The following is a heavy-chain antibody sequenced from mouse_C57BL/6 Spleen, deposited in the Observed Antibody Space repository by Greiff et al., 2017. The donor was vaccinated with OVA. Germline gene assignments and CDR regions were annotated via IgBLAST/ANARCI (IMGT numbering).Heavy chain of an antibody. D-gene: IGHD4-1*01. J-gene: IGHJ2*01. CDR3: AAGGTGFAY. Sequence: VQLQQPGAELVRPGSSVKLSCKASGYTFISYWMHWVKKRHIQGLEWIGNIDPSDSETHYNQKFKDKATLTVDKSSSTAYLQLSSLTSEYYAVYHCAAGGTGFAYGGQGTTLTVSS. V-gene: IGHV1-52*01. CDR2: IDPSDSET. CDR1: GYTFISYW.